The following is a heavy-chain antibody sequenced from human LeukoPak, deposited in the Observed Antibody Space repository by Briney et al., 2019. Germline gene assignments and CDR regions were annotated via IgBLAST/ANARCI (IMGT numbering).Heavy chain of an antibody. V-gene: IGHV3-48*04. CDR2: ISSSSTI. J-gene: IGHJ4*02. Sequence: GGSLRLSCAASGFTFSSYSMNWVRQAPGKGLEWVSYISSSSTIYYADSVKGRFIISRDNAKNSLYLQMNSLRAEDTAVYYCARDRRSSSSWYSFDYWGQGTLVTVSS. CDR3: ARDRRSSSSWYSFDY. CDR1: GFTFSSYS. D-gene: IGHD6-13*01.